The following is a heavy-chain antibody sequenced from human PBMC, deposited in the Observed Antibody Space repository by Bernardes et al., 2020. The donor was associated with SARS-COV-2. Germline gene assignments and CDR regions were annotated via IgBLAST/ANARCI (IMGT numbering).Heavy chain of an antibody. CDR2: VSTSGTT. D-gene: IGHD4-17*01. CDR1: GGSISSGGYF. V-gene: IGHV4-61*02. J-gene: IGHJ6*02. CDR3: ARDVTRSYGDYFYYYGMDI. Sequence: SETLSLTCTVSGGSISSGGYFWSWVRQPAGKGLEWIGRVSTSGTTTYPPSLKSRVTISIDTSKNQVSLDLSSVAAADTAIYYCARDVTRSYGDYFYYYGMDIWGQGTTVTVSS.